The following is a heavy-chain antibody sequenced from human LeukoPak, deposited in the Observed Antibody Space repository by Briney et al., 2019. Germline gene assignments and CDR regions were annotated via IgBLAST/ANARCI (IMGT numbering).Heavy chain of an antibody. Sequence: SETLSLTCTVSGDSISTSNSYWGWIRQPPGKGLEWIGSIYYSGNTYYNASLKSRVTISVDTSKNQFSLKLSSVTAADTAVYYCARDPHPYYDFWSGPLGWFDPWGQGTLVTVSS. J-gene: IGHJ5*02. CDR2: IYYSGNT. CDR1: GDSISTSNSY. V-gene: IGHV4-39*07. CDR3: ARDPHPYYDFWSGPLGWFDP. D-gene: IGHD3-3*01.